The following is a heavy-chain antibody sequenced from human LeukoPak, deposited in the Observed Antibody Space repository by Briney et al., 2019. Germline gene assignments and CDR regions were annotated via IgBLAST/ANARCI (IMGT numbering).Heavy chain of an antibody. D-gene: IGHD3-3*01. V-gene: IGHV3-21*01. CDR1: AFTFSTYS. CDR3: AKDLSKGLLYRRGMYYFDY. J-gene: IGHJ4*02. Sequence: GGSLRLSCAASAFTFSTYSMNWVRQTPGKGLEWVSSISGSSSYIYYADSVKGRFTISRDNSKNTLYLQMNSLRAEDTAVYYCAKDLSKGLLYRRGMYYFDYWGQGTLVTVSS. CDR2: ISGSSSYI.